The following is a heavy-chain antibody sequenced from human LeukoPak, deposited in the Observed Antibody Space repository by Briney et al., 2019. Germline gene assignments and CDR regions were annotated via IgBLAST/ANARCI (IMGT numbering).Heavy chain of an antibody. D-gene: IGHD3-22*01. CDR3: AKLGLDSSGSY. V-gene: IGHV3-30*02. J-gene: IGHJ4*02. CDR2: IRYDESSK. CDR1: GFTFNSYG. Sequence: GGSLRLSCAAAGFTFNSYGMHWVRQAPGKGLEWVAFIRYDESSKHFADPVKGRFTICRDNSKNTLYLQMNSLRPEDAAVYYCAKLGLDSSGSYWGQGTLVTVSS.